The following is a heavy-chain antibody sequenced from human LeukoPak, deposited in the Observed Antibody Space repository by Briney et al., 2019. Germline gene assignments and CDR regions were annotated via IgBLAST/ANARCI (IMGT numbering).Heavy chain of an antibody. Sequence: GGSLRLSCAASGFTFDDYAMHWVRQAPGKGLEWVSGISWNSGSIGYADSVKGRFTISRDNAKNSLYLQMNSLRAEDTALYYCAKDVTPYITAWFDPWGQGTLVTVSS. J-gene: IGHJ5*02. CDR3: AKDVTPYITAWFDP. CDR2: ISWNSGSI. V-gene: IGHV3-9*01. D-gene: IGHD3-10*01. CDR1: GFTFDDYA.